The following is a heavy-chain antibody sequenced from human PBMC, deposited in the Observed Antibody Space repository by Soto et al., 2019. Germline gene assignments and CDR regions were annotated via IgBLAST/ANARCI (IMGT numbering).Heavy chain of an antibody. CDR2: ISGSGGST. D-gene: IGHD3-22*01. Sequence: GSLRLSCAASGVTCSSYAMSWVRQAPGKGLEWVSAISGSGGSTYYADSVKGRFTISRDNSKNTLYLQMNSLRAEDTAVYYCAKDFRYDSSGDFDYWGQGTLVTVSS. V-gene: IGHV3-23*01. CDR3: AKDFRYDSSGDFDY. J-gene: IGHJ4*02. CDR1: GVTCSSYA.